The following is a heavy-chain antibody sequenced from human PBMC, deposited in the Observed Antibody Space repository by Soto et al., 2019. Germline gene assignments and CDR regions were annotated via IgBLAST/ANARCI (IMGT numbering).Heavy chain of an antibody. Sequence: GGSLRLSCAASGFTFSSYAMSWVRQAPGKGLEWVSAISGSGGSTYYADSVKGRFTISRDNSKNTLYLQMNSLRAEDTAVYYCAKNQKTYYYDSSGSKYFDYWGQGTLVTVSS. CDR3: AKNQKTYYYDSSGSKYFDY. V-gene: IGHV3-23*01. D-gene: IGHD3-22*01. J-gene: IGHJ4*02. CDR1: GFTFSSYA. CDR2: ISGSGGST.